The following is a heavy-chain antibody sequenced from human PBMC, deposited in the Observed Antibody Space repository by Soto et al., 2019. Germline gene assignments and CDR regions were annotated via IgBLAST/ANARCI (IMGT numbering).Heavy chain of an antibody. D-gene: IGHD3-3*01. CDR3: ARLRDFWSGYYKVVWFVS. CDR2: IYYSGST. V-gene: IGHV4-59*08. Sequence: SETLSLTCTASGGSISSYYWSWIRQPPGKGLEWIGYIYYSGSTNYHPSLKSRVTISVDTSKNQFSLKLSSVTAADTAVYYCARLRDFWSGYYKVVWFVSWGPGTLGTVSS. CDR1: GGSISSYY. J-gene: IGHJ5*01.